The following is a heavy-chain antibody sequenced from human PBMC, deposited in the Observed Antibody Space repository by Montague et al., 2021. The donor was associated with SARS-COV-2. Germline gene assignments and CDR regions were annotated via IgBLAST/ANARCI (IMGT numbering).Heavy chain of an antibody. Sequence: SETLSLTCAVYGGSFSGYYWSWIRQPPGKGLEWIGEINHSGSTNYNPSLKSRVTISVDTSKNQFSLKLSSVTAADTAMYYCASRVAFTSLVVVRNPGYMDDWGKGTTVTVSS. CDR1: GGSFSGYY. CDR3: ASRVAFTSLVVVRNPGYMDD. CDR2: INHSGST. D-gene: IGHD3-3*01. V-gene: IGHV4-34*01. J-gene: IGHJ6*03.